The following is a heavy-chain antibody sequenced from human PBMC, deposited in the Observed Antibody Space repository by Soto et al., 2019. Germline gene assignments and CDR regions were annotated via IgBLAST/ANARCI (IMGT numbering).Heavy chain of an antibody. CDR3: ARTSAVTTYYYYYYMDV. J-gene: IGHJ6*03. CDR1: GFTVSSKY. Sequence: GGSLRLSCAASGFTVSSKYISWVRQAPGKGLEWVANIKQDGSEKYYVDSVKGRFTISRDNAKNSLYLQMNSLRAEDTAVYYCARTSAVTTYYYYYYMDVWGKGTTVTVSS. V-gene: IGHV3-7*01. D-gene: IGHD4-17*01. CDR2: IKQDGSEK.